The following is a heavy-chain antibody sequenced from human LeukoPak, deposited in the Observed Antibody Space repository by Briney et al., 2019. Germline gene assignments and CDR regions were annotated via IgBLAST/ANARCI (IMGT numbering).Heavy chain of an antibody. D-gene: IGHD3-22*01. V-gene: IGHV3-66*02. CDR3: ARDSVRSYYDSSGYYPY. CDR2: IYSGGST. Sequence: PGGSPRLSCAASGFTVSSNYMSWVRQAPGKGLEWVSVIYSGGSTYYADSVKGRFTISRDNSKNTLYLQMNSLRAEDTAVYYCARDSVRSYYDSSGYYPYWGQGTLVTVSS. J-gene: IGHJ4*02. CDR1: GFTVSSNY.